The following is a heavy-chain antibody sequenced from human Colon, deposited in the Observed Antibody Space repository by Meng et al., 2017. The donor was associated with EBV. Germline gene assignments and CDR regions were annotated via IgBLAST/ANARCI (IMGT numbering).Heavy chain of an antibody. Sequence: QSQLQESGPGLVKPSEALPLTCSVSGGSISTSGYYWGWLRQPPGKGLEWIGEVYHRGDTNYNPSLKSRVDISVDKSKNQFYLSLFSVTAADTAVYYCGRDQGRELINQWGQGTLFTVSS. J-gene: IGHJ4*02. CDR3: GRDQGRELINQ. CDR2: VYHRGDT. CDR1: GGSISTSGYY. V-gene: IGHV4-39*07. D-gene: IGHD1-7*01.